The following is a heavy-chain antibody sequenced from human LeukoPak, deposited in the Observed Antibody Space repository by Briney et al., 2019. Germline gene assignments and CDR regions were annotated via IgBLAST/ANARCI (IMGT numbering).Heavy chain of an antibody. V-gene: IGHV1-2*04. D-gene: IGHD3-10*01. CDR2: INPNSGGT. CDR3: ARDASGELFSGGWFDP. J-gene: IGHJ5*02. CDR1: GYTFTGYY. Sequence: ASVKVSCKASGYTFTGYYMHWVRQAPGQGLEWMGWINPNSGGTNYAQKFQGWVTMTRDTSISTAYMELSRLRSDDTAVYYCARDASGELFSGGWFDPWGQGTLVTVSS.